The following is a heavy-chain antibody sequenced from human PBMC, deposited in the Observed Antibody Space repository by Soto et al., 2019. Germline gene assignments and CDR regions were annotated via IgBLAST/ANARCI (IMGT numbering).Heavy chain of an antibody. CDR2: IIPIFGTA. V-gene: IGHV1-69*01. CDR1: GGTFSSYA. Sequence: QVQLVQSGAEVKKPGSSVKVSCKASGGTFSSYAISWVRQSPGQGLEWMGGIIPIFGTANYAQKVQGRVKITADESKSTAYMELSSLRSEDTAVYYCAREESDYSSGWYYDYWGQGTLVTVSS. CDR3: AREESDYSSGWYYDY. J-gene: IGHJ4*02. D-gene: IGHD6-19*01.